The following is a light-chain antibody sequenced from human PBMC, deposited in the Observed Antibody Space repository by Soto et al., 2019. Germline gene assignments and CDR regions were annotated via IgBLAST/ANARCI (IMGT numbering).Light chain of an antibody. Sequence: EIVMTQSPATLSVSPGERATLSCRASQSVSSNLAWYQQKPGQAPRVLIYGASTRATGIPARFSGSGSGTEFTLTISSLQSEDFAVYYCQQYSNWPPITFGQGTRLEFK. CDR1: QSVSSN. CDR3: QQYSNWPPIT. V-gene: IGKV3-15*01. CDR2: GAS. J-gene: IGKJ5*01.